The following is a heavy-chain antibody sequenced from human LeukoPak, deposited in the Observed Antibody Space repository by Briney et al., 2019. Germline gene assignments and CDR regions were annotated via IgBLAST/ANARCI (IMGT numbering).Heavy chain of an antibody. V-gene: IGHV3-30*02. CDR2: IRYDGSNK. CDR3: AKDKLAARPLYYYYMDV. Sequence: GGSLRLSCAASGFTFSSYGMHWVRQAPGKGLEWVAFIRYDGSNKYYADSVKGGFTISRDNSKNTLYLQMNSLRAEDTAVYYCAKDKLAARPLYYYYMDVWGKGTTVTVSS. CDR1: GFTFSSYG. D-gene: IGHD6-6*01. J-gene: IGHJ6*03.